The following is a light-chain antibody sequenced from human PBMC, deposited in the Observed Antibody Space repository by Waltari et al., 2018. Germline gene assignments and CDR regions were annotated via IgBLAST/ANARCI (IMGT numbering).Light chain of an antibody. CDR2: GAS. Sequence: ELVLTQSPATLSLSPGERATLSCRASQTVSSSYLAWYQQKPGQAPRPLIYGASSRATGIPDRFSGSGSGTDFNLTISRLEPEDFAVYYCQQYGSSPRTFGQGTKVEIK. V-gene: IGKV3-20*01. J-gene: IGKJ1*01. CDR1: QTVSSSY. CDR3: QQYGSSPRT.